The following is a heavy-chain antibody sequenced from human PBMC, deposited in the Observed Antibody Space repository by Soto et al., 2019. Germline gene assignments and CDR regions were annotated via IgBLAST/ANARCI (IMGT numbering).Heavy chain of an antibody. CDR3: ASGGSVLRRFDH. CDR1: GLSLSDYG. D-gene: IGHD2-15*01. J-gene: IGHJ4*02. V-gene: IGHV3-48*02. Sequence: GGSLRLSCAASGLSLSDYGMNWVRQAPGRGLEWISYINNRADTTNYADSVKGRFTISRDNAKNSLYLQMNSLRDEDTAVYHCASGGSVLRRFDHWGQGARVTAPQ. CDR2: INNRADTT.